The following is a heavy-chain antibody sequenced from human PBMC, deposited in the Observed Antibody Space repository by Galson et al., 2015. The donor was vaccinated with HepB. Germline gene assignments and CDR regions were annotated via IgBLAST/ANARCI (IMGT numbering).Heavy chain of an antibody. D-gene: IGHD3-10*01. V-gene: IGHV6-1*01. CDR1: GDSVSSNSAV. CDR2: THYRFKWYT. J-gene: IGHJ6*02. Sequence: CAISGDSVSSNSAVWNWIRQSPSRGLEWLGRTHYRFKWYTEYAVSVKSRITINPDTSSNQVSLQLSFVTPEDTAVYFCARAGSRRPPHYYYGLDVWGRGTTVTVSS. CDR3: ARAGSRRPPHYYYGLDV.